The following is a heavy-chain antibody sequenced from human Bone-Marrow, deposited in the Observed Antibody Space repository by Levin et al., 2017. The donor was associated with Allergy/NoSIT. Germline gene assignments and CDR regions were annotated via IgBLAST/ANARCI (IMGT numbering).Heavy chain of an antibody. Sequence: PSETLSLTCTVSGASISGGGYHWSWIRQHAGKGLEWIGYIYYSGSTYYNPSLKSRVMISVDTSKNQFSLKVSSTTAADTAAYHCAREDGSTCDSWGEGALVTVTS. J-gene: IGHJ4*02. CDR1: GASISGGGYH. D-gene: IGHD2-2*03. CDR2: IYYSGST. CDR3: AREDGSTCDS. V-gene: IGHV4-31*03.